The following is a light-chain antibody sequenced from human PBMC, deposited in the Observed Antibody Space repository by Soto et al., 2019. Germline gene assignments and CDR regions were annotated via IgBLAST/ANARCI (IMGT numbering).Light chain of an antibody. Sequence: QSVLAQPASVSGSPGQSITISCTGTSSDVAFYNHVSWYQQHPGKAPKLMIYEVRNRPSGVSNRFSGSKSGNTASLTISGLQAEDEADYYCSSYTSSSTRVFGTGTKATVL. CDR2: EVR. J-gene: IGLJ1*01. V-gene: IGLV2-14*01. CDR1: SSDVAFYNH. CDR3: SSYTSSSTRV.